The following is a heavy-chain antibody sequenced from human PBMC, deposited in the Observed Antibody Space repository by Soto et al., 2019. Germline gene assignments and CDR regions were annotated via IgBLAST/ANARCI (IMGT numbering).Heavy chain of an antibody. J-gene: IGHJ4*02. CDR3: ARDREYCSGDNCYETGSDY. V-gene: IGHV3-48*01. Sequence: LRLSCAASGFSFSSYTMKWVRQAPGKGLEWVADISRSSSAIYYADSVKGRFTISRDNAKNSVFLQMNSLRAEDTAVYYCARDREYCSGDNCYETGSDYWGQGTLVTVSS. D-gene: IGHD2-15*01. CDR1: GFSFSSYT. CDR2: ISRSSSAI.